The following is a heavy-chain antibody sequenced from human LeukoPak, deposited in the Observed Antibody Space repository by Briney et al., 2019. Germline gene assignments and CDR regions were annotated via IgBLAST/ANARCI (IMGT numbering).Heavy chain of an antibody. Sequence: GGSLRLSCAASGFTVSSNYISWVRQAPGKGLEWVSVIYSGGSTYYADSVKGRFTISRDNSKNTLYLQMNSLRAEDTAVYYCARWGMETVAGADYWGQGTLVTVSS. D-gene: IGHD3-16*01. J-gene: IGHJ4*02. CDR2: IYSGGST. CDR1: GFTVSSNY. CDR3: ARWGMETVAGADY. V-gene: IGHV3-53*01.